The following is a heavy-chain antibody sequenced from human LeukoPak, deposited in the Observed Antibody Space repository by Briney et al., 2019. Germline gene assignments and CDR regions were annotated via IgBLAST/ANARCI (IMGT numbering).Heavy chain of an antibody. CDR1: GFTFSNYG. CDR3: AKDTHYLAGTGAFDI. D-gene: IGHD6-19*01. Sequence: GGSLRLSCAASGFTFSNYGMHWVRQAPGKGLEWVAFLRSDGSKYHADSVKGRFTISRDNAKNSLYLQMNSLRAEDTALYYCAKDTHYLAGTGAFDIWGQGTMVTVSS. V-gene: IGHV3-30*02. CDR2: LRSDGSK. J-gene: IGHJ3*02.